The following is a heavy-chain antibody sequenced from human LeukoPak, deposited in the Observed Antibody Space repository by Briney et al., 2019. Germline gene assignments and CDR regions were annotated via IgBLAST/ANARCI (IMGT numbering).Heavy chain of an antibody. J-gene: IGHJ6*03. V-gene: IGHV3-11*01. D-gene: IGHD3-10*01. CDR1: GFTFRDYY. CDR2: ISSSGSTI. Sequence: GGSLRLSCAASGFTFRDYYMSWIRQAPGKGLEWVSYISSSGSTIYYADSVKGRFTISRDNSKNTLYLQMNSLRAEDTAVYYCAKDAIPLKVQGTPPPSYYYYYYMDVWGKGTTVTVSS. CDR3: AKDAIPLKVQGTPPPSYYYYYYMDV.